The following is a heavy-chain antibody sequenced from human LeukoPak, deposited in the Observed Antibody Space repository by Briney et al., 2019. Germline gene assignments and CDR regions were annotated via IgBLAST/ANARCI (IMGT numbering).Heavy chain of an antibody. CDR1: GFTFDDYA. J-gene: IGHJ6*02. CDR2: ISGDGGST. CDR3: AKDFSSGTYYPYYYYGMDV. D-gene: IGHD3-10*01. Sequence: PRGSLRLSCAASGFTFDDYAMHWVRQAPGKGLEWVSLISGDGGSTYYADSVKGRFTISRDNSKNSLYLQMNSLRTEDTALYYCAKDFSSGTYYPYYYYGMDVWGQGTMVTVSS. V-gene: IGHV3-43*02.